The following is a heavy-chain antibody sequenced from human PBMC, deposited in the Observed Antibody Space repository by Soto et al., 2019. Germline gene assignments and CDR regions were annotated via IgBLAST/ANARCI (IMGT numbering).Heavy chain of an antibody. CDR2: INAANGNT. J-gene: IGHJ4*02. D-gene: IGHD3-3*01. Sequence: ASVKVSCKASGGTFSSYTISWVRQAPGQGLEWMGWINAANGNTKYSQKFQGRVTITTDTSASTAYMELSSLRSEDTAVYYCARTSGYYFYDFWGQGTLVTVSS. V-gene: IGHV1-3*01. CDR3: ARTSGYYFYDF. CDR1: GGTFSSYT.